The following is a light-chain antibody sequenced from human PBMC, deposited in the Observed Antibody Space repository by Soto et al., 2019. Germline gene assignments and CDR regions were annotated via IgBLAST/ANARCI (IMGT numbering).Light chain of an antibody. Sequence: QSALTQPASVSGSPGQSITISCTGTSSDVGSYNLVSWYQQHPGKAPKLIIYEGSKRPSGVYNRFSGSKSGNTASLTISGLQAEDEADYYCCSYAGSSTDVVFGGGTKLTVL. CDR2: EGS. CDR3: CSYAGSSTDVV. CDR1: SSDVGSYNL. J-gene: IGLJ2*01. V-gene: IGLV2-23*01.